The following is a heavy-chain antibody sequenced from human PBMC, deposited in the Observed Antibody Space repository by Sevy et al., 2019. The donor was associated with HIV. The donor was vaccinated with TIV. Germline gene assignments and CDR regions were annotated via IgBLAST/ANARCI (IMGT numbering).Heavy chain of an antibody. D-gene: IGHD6-13*01. J-gene: IGHJ4*02. Sequence: GGSLRLSCAASGFDFSIYSMSWVRQAPGKGLEWVSTLSFGCGKINYADSVKGRFTISRDNSKNTLYLQMSSLRAEDTAVYYCAKASTIAAAGGLFDCWGQGTLVTVSS. V-gene: IGHV3-23*01. CDR2: LSFGCGKI. CDR1: GFDFSIYS. CDR3: AKASTIAAAGGLFDC.